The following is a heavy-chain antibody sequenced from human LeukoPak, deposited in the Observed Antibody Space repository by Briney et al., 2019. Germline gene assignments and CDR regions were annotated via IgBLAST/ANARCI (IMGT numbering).Heavy chain of an antibody. D-gene: IGHD6-19*01. J-gene: IGHJ4*02. V-gene: IGHV4-39*07. Sequence: SETLSLTCTVSGGSISSSSYYWGWIRQPPGKGLEWLGSIYYSGSTYYNPSLKSRVTISVDTSKNQFSLKLSSVTAADTAVYYCASTIVAGTEYYFDYWGQGTLVTVSS. CDR1: GGSISSSSYY. CDR3: ASTIVAGTEYYFDY. CDR2: IYYSGST.